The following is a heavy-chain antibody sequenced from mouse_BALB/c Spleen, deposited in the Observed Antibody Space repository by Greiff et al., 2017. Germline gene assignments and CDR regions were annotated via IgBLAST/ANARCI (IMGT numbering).Heavy chain of an antibody. J-gene: IGHJ4*01. V-gene: IGHV1-7*01. CDR2: INPSTGYT. D-gene: IGHD2-4*01. CDR3: ARSTMITTGYAMDY. Sequence: QVQLQQSGAELAKPGASVKMSCKASGYTFTSYWMHWVKQRPGQGLEWIGYINPSTGYTEYNQKFKDKATLTADKSSSTAYMQLSSLTSEDSAVYYCARSTMITTGYAMDYWGQGTSVTVSS. CDR1: GYTFTSYW.